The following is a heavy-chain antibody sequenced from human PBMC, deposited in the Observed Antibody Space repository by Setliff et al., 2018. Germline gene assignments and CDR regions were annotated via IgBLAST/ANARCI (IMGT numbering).Heavy chain of an antibody. J-gene: IGHJ3*02. CDR1: GGTFSSYA. CDR3: ARDQKGVVPAAMKAFDI. D-gene: IGHD2-2*01. Sequence: SVKVSCKASGGTFSSYAISWVRQAPGQGLEWMGGIIPILGIANYAQKFQGRVTITADKSTSTAYMELSSLRSEDTAVYYCARDQKGVVPAAMKAFDIWGQGTMVTVSS. V-gene: IGHV1-69*10. CDR2: IIPILGIA.